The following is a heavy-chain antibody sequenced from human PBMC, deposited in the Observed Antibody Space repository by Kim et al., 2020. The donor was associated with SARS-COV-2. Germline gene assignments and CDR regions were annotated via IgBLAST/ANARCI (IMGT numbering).Heavy chain of an antibody. CDR1: GFTFSSYA. D-gene: IGHD3-3*01. CDR2: ISGSGGST. Sequence: GGSLRLSCAASGFTFSSYAMSWVRQAPGKGLEWVSAISGSGGSTYYADSVKGRFTISRDNSKNTLYLQMNSLRAEDTAVYYCAKDGHITIFGKYYYMDVWGKGTTVTVSS. J-gene: IGHJ6*03. V-gene: IGHV3-23*01. CDR3: AKDGHITIFGKYYYMDV.